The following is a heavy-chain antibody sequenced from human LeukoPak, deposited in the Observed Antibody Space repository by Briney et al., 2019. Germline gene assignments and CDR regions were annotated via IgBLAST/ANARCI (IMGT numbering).Heavy chain of an antibody. D-gene: IGHD6-25*01. Sequence: GGSLRLSCAATGFRFDAYPMSWVRQAPGKGLDWVAAISHSGSLTTYAPSVKRRFTISRDNSKDMLYLQMHSLRAEDTALYYCARNAASDYYYYLGVWGKGTTVTVSS. CDR2: ISHSGSLT. CDR3: ARNAASDYYYYLGV. V-gene: IGHV3-23*01. J-gene: IGHJ6*03. CDR1: GFRFDAYP.